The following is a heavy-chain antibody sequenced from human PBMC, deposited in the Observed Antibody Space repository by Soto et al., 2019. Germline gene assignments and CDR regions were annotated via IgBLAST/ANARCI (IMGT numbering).Heavy chain of an antibody. CDR1: GFTFSSYG. CDR2: ISYDGSNK. CDR3: AAARVITMVRGVII. J-gene: IGHJ4*02. D-gene: IGHD3-10*01. V-gene: IGHV3-30*03. Sequence: LRLSCAASGFTFSSYGMHWVRQAPGKGLEWVAVISYDGSNKYYADSVKGRFTISRDNSKNTLYLQMNSLRAEDTAVYYCAAARVITMVRGVIIGGQGTLVTVSS.